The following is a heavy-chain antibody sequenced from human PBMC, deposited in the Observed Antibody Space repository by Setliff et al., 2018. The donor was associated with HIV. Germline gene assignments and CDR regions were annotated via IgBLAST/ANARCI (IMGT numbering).Heavy chain of an antibody. D-gene: IGHD2-21*01. J-gene: IGHJ1*01. CDR3: AHSPDTWYCGEYFRH. CDR1: GLSLNISDVG. Sequence: SGPTLVNPTQTLTLTCTLSGLSLNISDVGVGWLRQPPGKALEWLALIYWNDDKRYSPSLKSRVTVTKDTAKNQVVLTMTNMDPADTATYFCAHSPDTWYCGEYFRHWGQGTLVTVST. V-gene: IGHV2-5*01. CDR2: IYWNDDK.